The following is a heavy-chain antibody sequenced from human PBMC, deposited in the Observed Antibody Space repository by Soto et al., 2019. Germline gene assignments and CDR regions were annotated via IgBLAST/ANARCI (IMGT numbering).Heavy chain of an antibody. J-gene: IGHJ4*02. CDR3: ARGPSGDKVHY. CDR2: IFDSGTT. Sequence: SETLSLTYPVSGGSITSDYSCWSWIRQPPGEGLEWIGHIFDSGTTYTNPSLRSQVAISLDTSKNHFSLTLSSVTAADTAVYYCARGPSGDKVHYWGQGALVTVSS. V-gene: IGHV4-30-4*01. D-gene: IGHD7-27*01. CDR1: GGSITSDYSC.